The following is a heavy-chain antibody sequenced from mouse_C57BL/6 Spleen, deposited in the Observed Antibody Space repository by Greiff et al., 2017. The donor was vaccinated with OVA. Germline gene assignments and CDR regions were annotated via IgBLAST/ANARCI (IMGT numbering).Heavy chain of an antibody. J-gene: IGHJ2*01. CDR1: GYTFTSSW. V-gene: IGHV1-52*01. D-gene: IGHD2-1*01. CDR3: ARESYGNWGY. CDR2: IDPSDSET. Sequence: QVQLQQPGAELVRPGSSVKLSCKASGYTFTSSWMHWVKQRPIQGLEWIGNIDPSDSETHYNQKFKNKATLTVDQSSTTAYMQLSSLTSEDSAVYYCARESYGNWGYWGQGTTLTVSS.